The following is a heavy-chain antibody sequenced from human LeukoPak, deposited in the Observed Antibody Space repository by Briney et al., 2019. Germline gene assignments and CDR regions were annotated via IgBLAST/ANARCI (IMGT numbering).Heavy chain of an antibody. CDR1: GGSISGWY. CDR2: IYDSGTT. J-gene: IGHJ4*02. V-gene: IGHV4-59*01. Sequence: PSETLSLTCAVSGGSISGWYWSWIRQPPGKGLEWLGHIYDSGTTNYNPSLKSRVTMSVDSSKNQFSLKLTSVTAADTAVYYCARETTLTGYSSGLGFNYWGQGTLVTVSS. CDR3: ARETTLTGYSSGLGFNY. D-gene: IGHD6-19*01.